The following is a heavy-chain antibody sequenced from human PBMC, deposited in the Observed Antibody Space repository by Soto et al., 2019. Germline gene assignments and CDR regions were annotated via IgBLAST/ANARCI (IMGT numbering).Heavy chain of an antibody. J-gene: IGHJ4*02. CDR2: INHSGST. V-gene: IGHV4-34*01. CDR3: ARARALVGATEYYFDY. CDR1: GASLSDNY. Sequence: SETLSLTCAVYGASLSDNYCNWLRQPPGKGLEWIGEINHSGSTNYNPSLKSRVTISVDTSKNQFSLKLSSVTAADTAVYYCARARALVGATEYYFDYWGQGTLVTVSS. D-gene: IGHD1-26*01.